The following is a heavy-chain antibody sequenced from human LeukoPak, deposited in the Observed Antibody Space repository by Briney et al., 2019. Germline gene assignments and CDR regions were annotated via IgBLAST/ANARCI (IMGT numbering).Heavy chain of an antibody. Sequence: GGSLRLSCAASGFTFSSYSMNWVRQAPGKGLEWVSSISSSSSYIYYADSVKGRFTISRDNAKNSLYLQMNSLRAEDTAVYYCARDATYYYDSSGYYFTSGYFDYWGQGILVTVSS. D-gene: IGHD3-22*01. CDR3: ARDATYYYDSSGYYFTSGYFDY. J-gene: IGHJ4*02. V-gene: IGHV3-21*01. CDR1: GFTFSSYS. CDR2: ISSSSSYI.